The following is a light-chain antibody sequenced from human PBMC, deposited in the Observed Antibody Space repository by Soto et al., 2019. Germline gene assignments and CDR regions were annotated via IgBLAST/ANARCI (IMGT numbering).Light chain of an antibody. J-gene: IGKJ4*01. Sequence: IQMSQSPSSLSASVGDRVSITCRASQTVNNNYVNWYQQKPGEAPKLLIYIASGLQSGVPSRFNGSGSGTDFTLHINSLQPDDVATYFCQQTSSFPLSFGGGTNVEIK. V-gene: IGKV1-39*01. CDR1: QTVNNNY. CDR2: IAS. CDR3: QQTSSFPLS.